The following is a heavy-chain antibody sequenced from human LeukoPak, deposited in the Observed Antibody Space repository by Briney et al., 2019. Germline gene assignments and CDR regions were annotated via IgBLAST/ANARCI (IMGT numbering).Heavy chain of an antibody. CDR3: ARDGDYYGSGSYRDTPFDY. D-gene: IGHD3-10*01. Sequence: PSETLSLTCTVSGGSISSSTYYWGWIRQAPGKGLEWVANIKQDGSEKYYVDSVKGRFTISRDNAKNSLYLQMNSLRAEDTAVYYCARDGDYYGSGSYRDTPFDYWGQGTLVTVSS. CDR2: IKQDGSEK. J-gene: IGHJ4*02. V-gene: IGHV3-7*01. CDR1: GGSISSSTYY.